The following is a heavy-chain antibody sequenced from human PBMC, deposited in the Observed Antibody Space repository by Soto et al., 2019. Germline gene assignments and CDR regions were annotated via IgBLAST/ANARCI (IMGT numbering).Heavy chain of an antibody. CDR2: IYYSGST. D-gene: IGHD1-7*01. J-gene: IGHJ4*02. V-gene: IGHV4-59*01. CDR1: GGSISSYY. CDR3: ASRDPGTSVDY. Sequence: LSLTCTVSGGSISSYYWSWIRQPPGKGLEWIGYIYYSGSTNYNPSLKSRVTISVDTSKNQFSLKLSSVTAADTAVYYCASRDPGTSVDYWGQGTLVTVSS.